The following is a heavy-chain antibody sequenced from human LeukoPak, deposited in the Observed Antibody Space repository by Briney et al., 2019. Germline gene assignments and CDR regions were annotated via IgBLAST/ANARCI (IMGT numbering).Heavy chain of an antibody. V-gene: IGHV1-24*01. J-gene: IGHJ3*02. Sequence: ASVKVSCKVSGYTLTELSMHWVRQAPGKGLEWMGGFDPEDGETIYAQKFQGRVTMTEDTSTDTAYMELSSLRSEDTAVYYCATSSWNDAFNAFDIWGQGTMVTVSS. CDR3: ATSSWNDAFNAFDI. CDR2: FDPEDGET. CDR1: GYTLTELS. D-gene: IGHD1-1*01.